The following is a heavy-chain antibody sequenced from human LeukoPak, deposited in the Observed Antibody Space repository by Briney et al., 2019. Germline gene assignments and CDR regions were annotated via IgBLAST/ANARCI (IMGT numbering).Heavy chain of an antibody. D-gene: IGHD6-13*01. CDR2: FDPEDGET. CDR3: ATLLETSSSWYLHFDY. CDR1: GYTLTELS. J-gene: IGHJ4*02. V-gene: IGHV1-24*01. Sequence: GASVKVSCKVSGYTLTELSMHWVRQAPGKGLEWMGGFDPEDGETIYAQKFQGRVTMTEDTSTDTAYMELSSLRSEDTAVYYCATLLETSSSWYLHFDYWGQGTLVTVSS.